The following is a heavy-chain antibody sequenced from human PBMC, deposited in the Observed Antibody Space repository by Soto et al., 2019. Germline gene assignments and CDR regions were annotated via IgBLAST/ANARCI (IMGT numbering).Heavy chain of an antibody. CDR3: ARSDCSGGSCYSFYYYGMDV. D-gene: IGHD2-15*01. J-gene: IGHJ6*02. CDR2: IYYSGST. V-gene: IGHV4-59*12. CDR1: GGSISSYY. Sequence: SETLSLTCTVSGGSISSYYWSWIRQPPGKGLEWIGYIYYSGSTNYNPSLKSRVTISVDTSKNQFSLKLSSVTAADTAVYYCARSDCSGGSCYSFYYYGMDVWGQGTTVTVSS.